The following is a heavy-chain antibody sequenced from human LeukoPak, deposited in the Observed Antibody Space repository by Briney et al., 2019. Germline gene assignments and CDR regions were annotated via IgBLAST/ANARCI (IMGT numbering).Heavy chain of an antibody. J-gene: IGHJ4*02. V-gene: IGHV4-34*01. CDR1: GGSFSGYY. CDR2: INHSGST. Sequence: SETLSLTRAVYGGSFSGYYWSWIRQPPGKGLEWIGEINHSGSTNYNPSLKSRVTISVDTSKNQFSLKLSSVTAAHTAVYYCARGRGGKRGYFDYWGQGTLVTVSS. D-gene: IGHD3-16*01. CDR3: ARGRGGKRGYFDY.